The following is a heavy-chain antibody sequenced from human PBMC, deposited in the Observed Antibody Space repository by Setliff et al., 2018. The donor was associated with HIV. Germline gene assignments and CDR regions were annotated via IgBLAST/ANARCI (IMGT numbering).Heavy chain of an antibody. D-gene: IGHD6-13*01. CDR2: IIPIFGTT. CDR3: ARARYGVAAVGY. CDR1: GGTLNSYA. V-gene: IGHV1-69*13. J-gene: IGHJ4*02. Sequence: GASVKVSCKASGGTLNSYALNWVRQAPGQGLEWMGGIIPIFGTTKYPLRFQGRVTITADESTSTAYMELSSLTFDDTAMYYCARARYGVAAVGYWGQGTPVTVSS.